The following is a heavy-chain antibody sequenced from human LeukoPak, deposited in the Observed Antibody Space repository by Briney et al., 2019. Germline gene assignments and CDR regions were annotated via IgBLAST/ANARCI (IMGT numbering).Heavy chain of an antibody. CDR3: ARWGTMVRGVISRNDY. D-gene: IGHD3-10*01. CDR2: IYSGGST. J-gene: IGHJ4*02. CDR1: GFTVSSNY. Sequence: GGSLRLSCAASGFTVSSNYMSWVRQAPGKGLEWVSVIYSGGSTYYADSVKGRFTISRDNSKNTLYLQMNSLRAEDTAVYYCARWGTMVRGVISRNDYWGQGTLVTVSS. V-gene: IGHV3-66*01.